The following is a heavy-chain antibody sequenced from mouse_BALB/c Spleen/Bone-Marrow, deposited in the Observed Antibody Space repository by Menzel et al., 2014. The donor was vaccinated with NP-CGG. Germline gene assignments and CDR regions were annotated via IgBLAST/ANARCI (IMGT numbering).Heavy chain of an antibody. V-gene: IGHV1-18*01. D-gene: IGHD2-1*01. J-gene: IGHJ3*01. CDR2: INPNNGGT. Sequence: EVKLVESGPELVKPGASVKIPCKASGYTFTDYNMDWVKQSHGKSLEWIGDINPNNGGTIYNQKFKGKATLTVDKSSSTAYMELRSLTSEDTAVYYCARRGNFPRWFAYLGQGTLVTVSA. CDR3: ARRGNFPRWFAY. CDR1: GYTFTDYN.